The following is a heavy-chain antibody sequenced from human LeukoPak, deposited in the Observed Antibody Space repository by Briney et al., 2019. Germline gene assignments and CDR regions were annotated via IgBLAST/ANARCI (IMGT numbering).Heavy chain of an antibody. D-gene: IGHD6-19*01. CDR3: ARDRIAVAGTNYYYYGMDV. J-gene: IGHJ6*02. V-gene: IGHV1-18*01. CDR2: ISAYNGNT. CDR1: GYTFTSYG. Sequence: ASVKVSCKASGYTFTSYGISWVRQAPGQGLEWMGWISAYNGNTNYAQKPQGRVTMTTGTSTSTAYMELRSLRSDDTAVYYCARDRIAVAGTNYYYYGMDVWGQGTTVTVSS.